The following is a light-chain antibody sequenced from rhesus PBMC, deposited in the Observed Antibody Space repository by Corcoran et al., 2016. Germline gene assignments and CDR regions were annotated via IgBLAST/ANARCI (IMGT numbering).Light chain of an antibody. CDR2: DAS. V-gene: IGKV1-25*01. CDR3: QQHNSYPYS. CDR1: QGISKY. J-gene: IGKJ2*01. Sequence: DIQMTQSPSSLSASVGDTVTITCQASQGISKYLAWYQQKPGKAPKLLIDDASTLQSGVPSRFSGSGSGTSFTLTFISLQPEYFATYYCQQHNSYPYSFCQGTKVEIK.